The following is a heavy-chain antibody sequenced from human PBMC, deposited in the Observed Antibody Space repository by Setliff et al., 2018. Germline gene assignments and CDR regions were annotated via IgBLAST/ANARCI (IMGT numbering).Heavy chain of an antibody. J-gene: IGHJ4*02. D-gene: IGHD3-22*01. CDR1: GYSFTSHY. V-gene: IGHV1-46*01. CDR2: VNPGGLTS. Sequence: GASVKVSCKTSGYSFTSHYMHWVRQAPGQGLEWMGIVNPGGLTSSSTQKFEGRVTITRDTSTSTVYMELNSLTSDDTAVYYCARINFYVSSGHYYAPDYWGQGTLVTVSS. CDR3: ARINFYVSSGHYYAPDY.